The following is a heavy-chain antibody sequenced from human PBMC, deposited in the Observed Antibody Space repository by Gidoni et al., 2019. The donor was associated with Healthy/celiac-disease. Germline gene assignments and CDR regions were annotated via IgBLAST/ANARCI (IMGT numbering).Heavy chain of an antibody. V-gene: IGHV1-69*01. D-gene: IGHD4-17*01. CDR3: ARQLRKPKHDAFDI. CDR1: GRTFSSSA. CDR2: IIPLFGTA. J-gene: IGHJ3*02. Sequence: VQLVESGAEVKKPGSSVKVSCQASGRTFSSSAISWVRQAPGQGLECMGGIIPLFGTANYAQKVQGRVTITEDESTSTAYMELSSLRSEDTAVYYCARQLRKPKHDAFDIWGQGTMVTVSS.